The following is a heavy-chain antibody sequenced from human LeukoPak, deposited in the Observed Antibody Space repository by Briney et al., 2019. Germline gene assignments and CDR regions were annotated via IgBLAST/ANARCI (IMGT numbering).Heavy chain of an antibody. D-gene: IGHD3-22*01. CDR1: GFTFSSYS. J-gene: IGHJ4*02. V-gene: IGHV3-23*01. CDR2: ISGSGGST. CDR3: ASGHYYDSSVGDY. Sequence: GGSLRLSCAASGFTFSSYSMNWVRQAPGKGLEWVSAISGSGGSTYYADSVKGRFTISRDNSKNALYLQMNSLRAGDTAVYYCASGHYYDSSVGDYWGQGTLVTVSS.